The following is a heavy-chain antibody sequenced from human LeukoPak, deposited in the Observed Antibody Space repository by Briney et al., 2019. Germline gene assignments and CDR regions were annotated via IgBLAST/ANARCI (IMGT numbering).Heavy chain of an antibody. J-gene: IGHJ4*02. CDR1: GFTFSSYG. CDR2: IGGGGGTT. V-gene: IGHV3-23*01. D-gene: IGHD3-9*01. Sequence: PGGSLRLSCAASGFTFSSYGMSWVSQAAGEGLEWGSVIGGGGGTTYYADSVEGRFTISRDNSKNTLYLQMNSLRAEDTVLYYRAKRAYEISTGRRYYFDYWGQGTLVTVSS. CDR3: AKRAYEISTGRRYYFDY.